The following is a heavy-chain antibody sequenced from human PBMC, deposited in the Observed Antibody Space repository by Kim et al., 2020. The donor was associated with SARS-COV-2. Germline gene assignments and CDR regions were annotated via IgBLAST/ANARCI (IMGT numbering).Heavy chain of an antibody. J-gene: IGHJ4*02. CDR3: ARSPDIVATISLDY. V-gene: IGHV1-3*01. D-gene: IGHD5-12*01. Sequence: SQKFRGKVTVTRDTSASKAYMELSSLRSEDTAVYYCARSPDIVATISLDYWGQGTLVTVSS.